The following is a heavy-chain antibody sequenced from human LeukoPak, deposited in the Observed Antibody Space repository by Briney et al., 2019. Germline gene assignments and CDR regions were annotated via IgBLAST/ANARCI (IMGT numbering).Heavy chain of an antibody. J-gene: IGHJ6*02. Sequence: SETLSLTCAVYGGSFSDYYWSWIRQPPGKGLERIGEINHSGSTNYNPSLKSRVTISVDTSKNQFSLKLSSVTAADTAVYYCARGVGYYYYYYGMDVWGQGTTVTVSS. CDR2: INHSGST. D-gene: IGHD5-12*01. V-gene: IGHV4-34*01. CDR1: GGSFSDYY. CDR3: ARGVGYYYYYYGMDV.